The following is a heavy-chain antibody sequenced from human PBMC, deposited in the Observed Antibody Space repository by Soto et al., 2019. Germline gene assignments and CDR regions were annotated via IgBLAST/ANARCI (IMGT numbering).Heavy chain of an antibody. CDR1: GYTFTSYD. V-gene: IGHV1-8*01. CDR3: ARGWAERQQWLVNWIDP. Sequence: ASVKVSCKASGYTFTSYDINWVRQATGQGLEWMGWMNPNSGNTGYAQKFQGRVTMTRNTSISTAYMELSSLRSEDTAVYYCARGWAERQQWLVNWIDPWGQGTLVTVSS. J-gene: IGHJ5*02. D-gene: IGHD6-19*01. CDR2: MNPNSGNT.